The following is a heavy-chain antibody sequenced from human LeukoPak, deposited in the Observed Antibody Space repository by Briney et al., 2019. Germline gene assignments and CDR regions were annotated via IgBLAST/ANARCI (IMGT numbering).Heavy chain of an antibody. CDR2: IYYSGST. D-gene: IGHD1-26*01. CDR1: GGSISSSSYY. V-gene: IGHV4-39*07. J-gene: IGHJ4*02. Sequence: SETLSLTCTVSGGSISSSSYYWGWIRQPPGKGLEWIGSIYYSGSTYYNPPLKSRVTISVDTSKNQFSLKLSSVTAADTGVYYCARVWNKWLSWELYFDYWGQGTLVTVSS. CDR3: ARVWNKWLSWELYFDY.